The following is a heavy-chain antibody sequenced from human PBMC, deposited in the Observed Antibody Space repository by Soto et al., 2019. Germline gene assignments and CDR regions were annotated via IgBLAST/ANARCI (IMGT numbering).Heavy chain of an antibody. J-gene: IGHJ4*02. Sequence: ASVKVSCKASGYTFTSYGISWVRQAPGQGLERMGWISAYNGNTNYAKKLQGRVTMTTDTSTSTAYMELRSLRSDDTAVYYCARHETLHGDYDYWGQGTLVTVSS. D-gene: IGHD4-17*01. CDR3: ARHETLHGDYDY. CDR1: GYTFTSYG. V-gene: IGHV1-18*01. CDR2: ISAYNGNT.